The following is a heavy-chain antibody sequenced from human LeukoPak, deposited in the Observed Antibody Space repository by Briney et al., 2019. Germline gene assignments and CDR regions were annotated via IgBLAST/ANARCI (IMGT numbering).Heavy chain of an antibody. CDR2: IYHTGST. J-gene: IGHJ3*02. CDR1: GGSISSYY. CDR3: ARPREQWLGNDAFDI. D-gene: IGHD6-19*01. Sequence: PSETLSLTCTVSGGSISSYYWSWIRQPTGKGLEWIGYIYHTGSTNYNPSLKSRVAISVDTSQNQFSLHLSSVTAADTAIYYCARPREQWLGNDAFDIWGQGTVITVSS. V-gene: IGHV4-59*08.